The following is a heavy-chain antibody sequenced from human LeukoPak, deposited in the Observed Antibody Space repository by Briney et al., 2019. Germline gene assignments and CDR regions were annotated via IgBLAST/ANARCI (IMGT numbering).Heavy chain of an antibody. D-gene: IGHD1-26*01. CDR3: ARWWELLDYFDY. Sequence: PSETLSLTCTVSGGSISSYYWSWIRQPPGKGLEWIGYIYYSGSTNYNPSLKSRVTISVDTSKNQFSLKLSSVTAADTAVYYCARWWELLDYFDYWGQGTLVTVSS. CDR1: GGSISSYY. CDR2: IYYSGST. J-gene: IGHJ4*02. V-gene: IGHV4-59*01.